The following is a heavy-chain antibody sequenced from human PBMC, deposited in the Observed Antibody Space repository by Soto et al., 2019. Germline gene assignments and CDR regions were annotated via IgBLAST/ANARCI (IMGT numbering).Heavy chain of an antibody. J-gene: IGHJ5*02. D-gene: IGHD3-3*01. CDR1: GGSISTHY. Sequence: SETLSLTCTVSGGSISTHYWNWIRQPPGKGLEWIGYMHYRGSTNYNPSLKSRVTISVDTSKNKFSLNLSSVTAADTAVYYCAGVKPGIFGVVNNFPANWFDPWGQGTMVTVSS. CDR2: MHYRGST. V-gene: IGHV4-59*11. CDR3: AGVKPGIFGVVNNFPANWFDP.